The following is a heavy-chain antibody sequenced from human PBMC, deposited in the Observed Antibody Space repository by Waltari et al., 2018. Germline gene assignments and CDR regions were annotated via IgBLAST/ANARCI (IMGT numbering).Heavy chain of an antibody. CDR1: GFTFGTSW. CDR3: AKVQPDTGYRPSDI. J-gene: IGHJ3*02. D-gene: IGHD3-9*01. CDR2: IKEDGDEK. Sequence: EVQLVESGGGLVQPGGSLRLSCAASGFTFGTSWMNWVRQTPGKGLEGVANIKEDGDEKNYLDSVKGRFTVSRDNADNLLYLQMNNLRVEDTAVDDCAKVQPDTGYRPSDIWGQGTMVIVSS. V-gene: IGHV3-7*01.